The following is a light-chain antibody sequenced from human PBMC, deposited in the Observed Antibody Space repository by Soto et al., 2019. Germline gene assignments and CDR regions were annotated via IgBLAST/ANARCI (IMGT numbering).Light chain of an antibody. V-gene: IGKV3-20*01. CDR3: QQYGSSPQT. J-gene: IGKJ1*01. CDR2: DAS. CDR1: QSVDNY. Sequence: EIVLTQSPATPSMSPGERVPLSCSASQSVDNYLAWYQQKPGQVPRLLIYDASNRATGIPARFSGSGSGTDFTLTISRLEPEDFAVYYCQQYGSSPQTFGQGTKVDIK.